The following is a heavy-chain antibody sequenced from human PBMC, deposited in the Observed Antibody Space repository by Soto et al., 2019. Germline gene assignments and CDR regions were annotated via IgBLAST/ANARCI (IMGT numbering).Heavy chain of an antibody. CDR2: ISGSGGST. V-gene: IGHV3-23*01. Sequence: EVQLLESGGGLVQPGGPLRRSCAASGFTFSSYAMSWVRQAPGKGLEWVSAISGSGGSTYYAPSVKGRFTISRDNSKNTLYLQMNSLRAEDTAVYYCAKEDCSSTSCFLYAFDIWGQGTMVTVSS. CDR1: GFTFSSYA. D-gene: IGHD2-2*01. CDR3: AKEDCSSTSCFLYAFDI. J-gene: IGHJ3*02.